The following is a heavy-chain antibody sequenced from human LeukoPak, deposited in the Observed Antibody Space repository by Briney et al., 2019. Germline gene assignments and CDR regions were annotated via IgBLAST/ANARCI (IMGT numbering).Heavy chain of an antibody. Sequence: PGGSLRLSCAASGFTFSSYSMNWVRQAPGKGLEWVSSISTSSGYIYYAGSMKGRFTISRDNAKNSLYLQMNGLTAEDTAVYYCASTGGYSYGYRYWGQGTLVTVSS. V-gene: IGHV3-21*01. CDR1: GFTFSSYS. D-gene: IGHD5-18*01. CDR3: ASTGGYSYGYRY. J-gene: IGHJ4*02. CDR2: ISTSSGYI.